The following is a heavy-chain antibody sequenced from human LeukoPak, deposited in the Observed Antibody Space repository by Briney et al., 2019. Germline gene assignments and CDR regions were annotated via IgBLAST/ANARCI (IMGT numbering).Heavy chain of an antibody. CDR2: ISDDGSST. V-gene: IGHV3-74*01. J-gene: IGHJ5*02. D-gene: IGHD4-11*01. Sequence: GGSLRLSCAASTFTFSDYWMPWVRQAPGKGLVWVSRISDDGSSTTYADSVRGRFTITRDNAKNTLYLQMNSLRVEDTAMYYCGRDLYSDYNWFDPWGQGTLVTVSS. CDR1: TFTFSDYW. CDR3: GRDLYSDYNWFDP.